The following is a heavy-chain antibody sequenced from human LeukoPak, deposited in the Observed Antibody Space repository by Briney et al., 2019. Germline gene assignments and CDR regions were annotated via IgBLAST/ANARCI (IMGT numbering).Heavy chain of an antibody. D-gene: IGHD6-13*01. Sequence: GGSLRLSCAASGFTFSSYAMHWVRQAPGKGLEYVSAISSNGGSTYYANSVKGRFTISRDNSKNTLYLQMNSLRAEDTAVYYCAGPEGAADSGWFDPWGQGTLVTVSS. CDR1: GFTFSSYA. CDR2: ISSNGGST. J-gene: IGHJ5*02. V-gene: IGHV3-64*01. CDR3: AGPEGAADSGWFDP.